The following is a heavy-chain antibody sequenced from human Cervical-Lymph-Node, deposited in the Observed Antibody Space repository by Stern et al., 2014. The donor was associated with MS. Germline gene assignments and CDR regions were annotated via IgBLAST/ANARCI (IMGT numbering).Heavy chain of an antibody. CDR1: GGTFSSYA. CDR3: AREMSYNYYDSSGYSPFDY. Sequence: QVQLVESGAEVKKPGSSVKVSCKASGGTFSSYAISWVRQAPGQGLEWVGGIITIFGTATYAQNVQGRVTITADESQSKAYMELSSLRSEDTAGYYCAREMSYNYYDSSGYSPFDYWGQGTLVTVSS. V-gene: IGHV1-69*01. J-gene: IGHJ4*02. CDR2: IITIFGTA. D-gene: IGHD3-22*01.